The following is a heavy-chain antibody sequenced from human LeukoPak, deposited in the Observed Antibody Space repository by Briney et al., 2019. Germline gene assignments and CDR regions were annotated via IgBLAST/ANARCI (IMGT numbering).Heavy chain of an antibody. Sequence: PGGSLRLSCAASGFTFSSYSLHWVRQAPGRGLEWVAVISYDGSNKYYADSVKGRFAISRDNSKNTLYLQMNSLRAEDTAVYYCARGGSDYYDSSGRPPDFVYWGEGTLVTVSS. J-gene: IGHJ4*02. V-gene: IGHV3-30*09. D-gene: IGHD3-22*01. CDR2: ISYDGSNK. CDR1: GFTFSSYS. CDR3: ARGGSDYYDSSGRPPDFVY.